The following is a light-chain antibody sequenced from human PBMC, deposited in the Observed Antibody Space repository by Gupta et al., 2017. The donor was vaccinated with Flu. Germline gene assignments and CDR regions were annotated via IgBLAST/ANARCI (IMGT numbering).Light chain of an antibody. V-gene: IGKV2-28*01. CDR3: RQRLHTPRT. CDR2: LGS. Sequence: EIVMTQSPLSLPVTPGEPASISCRSSQSLLHFNGFNYLEWYLQKPGQSPQLLIYLGSNRASGVPDRFSGSGSGTDFTLRISRMEAEDVGIYYCRQRLHTPRTFGQGTKVEIK. CDR1: QSLLHFNGFNY. J-gene: IGKJ1*01.